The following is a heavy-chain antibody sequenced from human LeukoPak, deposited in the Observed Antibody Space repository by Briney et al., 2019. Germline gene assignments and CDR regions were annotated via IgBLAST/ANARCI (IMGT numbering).Heavy chain of an antibody. Sequence: GGSLRLSCAASGFTFSSYGMHWVRQAPGKGLEWVSYISSSGSTIYYADSVKGRFTISRDNAKNSLYLQMNSLRAEDTALYYCARAPLYSSGWVYYFDYWGQGTLVTVSS. CDR2: ISSSGSTI. V-gene: IGHV3-48*04. CDR1: GFTFSSYG. D-gene: IGHD6-19*01. CDR3: ARAPLYSSGWVYYFDY. J-gene: IGHJ4*02.